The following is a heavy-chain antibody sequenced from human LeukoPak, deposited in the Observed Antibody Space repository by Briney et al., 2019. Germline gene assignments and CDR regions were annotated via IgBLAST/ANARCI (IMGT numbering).Heavy chain of an antibody. Sequence: KPSETLSLTCTVYGGSFSGYYWSWIRQPPGKGLEWIGEINHSGSTNYNPSLKSRVTISVDTSKNQFSLKLSSVTAADTAVYYCARGRNMVREPFDYWGQGTLVTVSS. CDR2: INHSGST. J-gene: IGHJ4*02. D-gene: IGHD3-10*01. CDR3: ARGRNMVREPFDY. V-gene: IGHV4-34*01. CDR1: GGSFSGYY.